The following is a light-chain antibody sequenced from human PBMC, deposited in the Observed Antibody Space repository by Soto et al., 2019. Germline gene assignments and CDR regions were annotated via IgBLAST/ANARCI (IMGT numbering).Light chain of an antibody. Sequence: QSALTQPASVSGSPGQSITISCTGTSSDIGAYNYVSWYQQHPGQAPKLMISDVSNRPSGISDRFSGSKSGNTASLTISGLQAEDEADYYCYSCSRSSGTRYVFGTGTKVTAL. CDR2: DVS. CDR1: SSDIGAYNY. CDR3: YSCSRSSGTRYV. J-gene: IGLJ1*01. V-gene: IGLV2-14*03.